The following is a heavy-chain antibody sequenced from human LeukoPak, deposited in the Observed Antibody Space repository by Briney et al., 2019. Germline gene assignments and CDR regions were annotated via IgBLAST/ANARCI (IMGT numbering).Heavy chain of an antibody. J-gene: IGHJ4*02. D-gene: IGHD6-13*01. CDR2: MNPNSGNT. V-gene: IGHV1-8*01. Sequence: GASVKVSCKASGYTFTSYDINWVRQATGQGLEWMGWMNPNSGNTGHAQKFQGRVTMTRNTSISTAYMELSSLRSEDTAVYYCAAGIAAAGTFYWGQGTLVTVSS. CDR3: AAGIAAAGTFY. CDR1: GYTFTSYD.